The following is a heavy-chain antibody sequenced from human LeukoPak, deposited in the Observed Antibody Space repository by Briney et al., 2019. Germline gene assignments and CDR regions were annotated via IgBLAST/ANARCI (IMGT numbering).Heavy chain of an antibody. CDR1: GFTSSSYA. V-gene: IGHV3-23*01. Sequence: PGGSLRLSCAASGFTSSSYALSWVRQAPGKGLEWVSSMSGGGGVTYYADSVKGRFTISRDNFKNTLYLQMNNLRAEDTAVYYCAKDPRVATIEIFDYWGQGTLVTVSS. D-gene: IGHD5-12*01. CDR3: AKDPRVATIEIFDY. J-gene: IGHJ4*02. CDR2: MSGGGGVT.